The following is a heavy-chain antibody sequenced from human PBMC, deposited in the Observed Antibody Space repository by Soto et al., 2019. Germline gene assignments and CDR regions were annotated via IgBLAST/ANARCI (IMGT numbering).Heavy chain of an antibody. Sequence: QVQLVQSGAEVRKPGASVKVSCKASGYTFTSFDINWVRQATGQGLEWMGWMNPNSGNTGNAQRFQGRVTMTRDTSISTAYMELSSLRSDDTAVYYCAREGYCSGGSCYPPDVWGQGTTVTVSS. V-gene: IGHV1-8*01. CDR1: GYTFTSFD. D-gene: IGHD2-15*01. CDR2: MNPNSGNT. CDR3: AREGYCSGGSCYPPDV. J-gene: IGHJ6*02.